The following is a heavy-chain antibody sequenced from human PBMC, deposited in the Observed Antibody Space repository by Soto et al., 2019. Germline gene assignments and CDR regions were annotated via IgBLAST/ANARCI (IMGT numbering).Heavy chain of an antibody. V-gene: IGHV1-8*01. J-gene: IGHJ6*03. Sequence: QVDLVQSGAEVKKPGASVKVSCKASGYTFTSYDINWVRQATGQGLEWMGWMNANSGDTGYSQKFQGRVSMTRNTSINTAYMEMRNLTSEDTALYYCARGPLFRQWLTRGGSYSSMDVWGKGTTVTVSS. CDR2: MNANSGDT. CDR3: ARGPLFRQWLTRGGSYSSMDV. CDR1: GYTFTSYD. D-gene: IGHD3-10*01.